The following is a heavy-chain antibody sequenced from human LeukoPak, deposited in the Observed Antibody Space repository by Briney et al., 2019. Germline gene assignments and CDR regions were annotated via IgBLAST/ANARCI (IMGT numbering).Heavy chain of an antibody. J-gene: IGHJ4*02. CDR3: AKCVAGTLIAPDY. CDR2: ISGSGGST. CDR1: GFTFSSYA. D-gene: IGHD6-19*01. V-gene: IGHV3-23*01. Sequence: GGSLRLSCAASGFTFSSYAMSWVRQAPGKGLVWVSAISGSGGSTYYADSVKGRFTISRDNSKNTLYLQMNSLRAEDTAVYYCAKCVAGTLIAPDYWGQGTLVTVSS.